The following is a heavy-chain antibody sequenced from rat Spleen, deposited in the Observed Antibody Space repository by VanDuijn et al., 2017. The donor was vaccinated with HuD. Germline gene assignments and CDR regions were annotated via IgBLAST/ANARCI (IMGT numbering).Heavy chain of an antibody. CDR2: ITHTGGST. Sequence: EVQLVESDGGLVQPGRSLKLSCAASGFTFSDYYMAWIRQAPGKGLEWVASITHTGGSTYYPDSVKGRFTISRDNAKSTLYLQMDSLRSEDTATYYCARHGRGHYYYVMDAWGQGASVTVSS. CDR3: ARHGRGHYYYVMDA. D-gene: IGHD4-3*01. V-gene: IGHV5-25*01. J-gene: IGHJ4*01. CDR1: GFTFSDYY.